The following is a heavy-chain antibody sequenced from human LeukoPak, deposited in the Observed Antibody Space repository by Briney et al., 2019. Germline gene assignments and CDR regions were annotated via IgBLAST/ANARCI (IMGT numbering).Heavy chain of an antibody. Sequence: GGSLRLSCAASGFTFSSYAMSWVRQAPGKGLGWVSYISSSSSTIFYADSVKGRFTISRDNAKNSLYLQMNSLRDEDTAVYYCARLRGYYGSGSYFPDYWGQGTLVTVSS. J-gene: IGHJ4*02. CDR3: ARLRGYYGSGSYFPDY. CDR2: ISSSSSTI. D-gene: IGHD3-10*01. CDR1: GFTFSSYA. V-gene: IGHV3-48*02.